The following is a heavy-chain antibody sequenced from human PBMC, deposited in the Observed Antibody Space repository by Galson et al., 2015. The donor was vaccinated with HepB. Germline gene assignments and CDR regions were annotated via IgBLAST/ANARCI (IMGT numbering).Heavy chain of an antibody. Sequence: SLRLSCAASGFTFSSYAMHWVRQTPGKGLEWVAVISYDGNNKYYADSVKGRFTISRDNSKNTLYLQMNSLRPEDTAVYYCARDFRWNFDYWGQGISVTVSS. CDR3: ARDFRWNFDY. J-gene: IGHJ4*02. CDR2: ISYDGNNK. V-gene: IGHV3-30-3*01. D-gene: IGHD2-15*01. CDR1: GFTFSSYA.